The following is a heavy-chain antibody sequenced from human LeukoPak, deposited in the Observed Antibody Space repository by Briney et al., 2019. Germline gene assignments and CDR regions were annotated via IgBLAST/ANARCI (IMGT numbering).Heavy chain of an antibody. V-gene: IGHV4-34*01. D-gene: IGHD3-10*01. CDR2: INHSGST. J-gene: IGHJ3*02. CDR1: GGSFSGYY. CDR3: ARVYGSGSSYDAFDI. Sequence: TSETLSLTCAVYGGSFSGYYWSWIRQPPGKGLEWIGEINHSGSTSYNPSLKSRVTISVDTSKNQFSLKLSSVTAADTAAYYCARVYGSGSSYDAFDIWGQGTMVTVSS.